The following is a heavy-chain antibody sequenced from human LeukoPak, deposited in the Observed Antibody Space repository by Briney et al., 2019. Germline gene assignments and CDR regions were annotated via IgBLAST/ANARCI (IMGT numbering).Heavy chain of an antibody. Sequence: GGALRLSCAASGFTFSSYWMHSVREAPGKGLVWVSRINSDGSSTSYADSVKGRVTISRANAKNTLYLQMNRLRAEDTAVYYCARDRTALEVNWFDPWGQGTLVTVSS. CDR1: GFTFSSYW. D-gene: IGHD2-21*02. V-gene: IGHV3-74*01. J-gene: IGHJ5*02. CDR2: INSDGSST. CDR3: ARDRTALEVNWFDP.